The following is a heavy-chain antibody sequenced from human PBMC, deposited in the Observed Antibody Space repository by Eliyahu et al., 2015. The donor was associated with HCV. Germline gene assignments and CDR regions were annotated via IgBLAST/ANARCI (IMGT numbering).Heavy chain of an antibody. J-gene: IGHJ4*02. CDR3: AKLAQTSYDYVWGRYFDF. Sequence: EVQLLESGGGLVQPGGSLRLSCAXSGFTFSNYAXNWVRQAPGKGLEWVSVISASGDRTYYADSVKGRFTISRDNSKNTLYIQMNSLRAEDTAVYFCAKLAQTSYDYVWGRYFDFWGQGTLVTVSS. CDR2: ISASGDRT. CDR1: GFTFSNYA. D-gene: IGHD3-16*01. V-gene: IGHV3-23*01.